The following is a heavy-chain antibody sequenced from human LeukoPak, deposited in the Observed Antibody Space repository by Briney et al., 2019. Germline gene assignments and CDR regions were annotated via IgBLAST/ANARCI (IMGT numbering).Heavy chain of an antibody. V-gene: IGHV3-74*01. J-gene: IGHJ4*02. Sequence: GGFLRLSCVASGFTFSSYSMFWLRQAPGKGLEWVSRINSDGSRITYADSVKGRFTISRDNAKNALYLQMNSLSVEDAAVYCCARSTVMTSEWSQGTLVTVSS. CDR1: GFTFSSYS. CDR2: INSDGSRI. D-gene: IGHD3-22*01. CDR3: ARSTVMTSE.